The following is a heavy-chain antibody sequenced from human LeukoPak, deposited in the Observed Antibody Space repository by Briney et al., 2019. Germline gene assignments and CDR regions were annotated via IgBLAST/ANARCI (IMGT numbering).Heavy chain of an antibody. Sequence: SETLSLTCAVYGGSFSGYYWSWIRQPPGKGLEWIWEINHSGSTNYNPSLKSRVTISVDTSKNQFSLKLSSVTAADTAVYYCARSMVRGVTVYDYWGQGTLVTVSS. D-gene: IGHD3-10*01. CDR1: GGSFSGYY. J-gene: IGHJ4*02. CDR3: ARSMVRGVTVYDY. V-gene: IGHV4-34*01. CDR2: INHSGST.